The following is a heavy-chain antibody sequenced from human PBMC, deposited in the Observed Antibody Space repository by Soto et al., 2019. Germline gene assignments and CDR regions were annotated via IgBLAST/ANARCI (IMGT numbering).Heavy chain of an antibody. J-gene: IGHJ4*02. Sequence: QFQLVQSGPEVKTPGASVKVSCKASGYTFTNYGLSWVRQAPGQGLEGLGWINGYNVNTDYAQKIQDRVTMTTDTSTTTAYLELRSLAFDDTAVYYCARGGSGYDAYWCEGTLVTVSS. CDR3: ARGGSGYDAY. D-gene: IGHD5-12*01. V-gene: IGHV1-18*01. CDR1: GYTFTNYG. CDR2: INGYNVNT.